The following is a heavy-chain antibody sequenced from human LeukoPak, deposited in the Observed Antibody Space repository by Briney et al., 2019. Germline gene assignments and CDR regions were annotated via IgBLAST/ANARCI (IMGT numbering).Heavy chain of an antibody. V-gene: IGHV4-38-2*02. CDR3: ARHVNSNGSPSDY. D-gene: IGHD1-26*01. CDR1: GYSISSGYY. Sequence: SETLSLTCTVSGYSISSGYYWGWIRQPPGKGLEWIGSIYHSGSTYYNPSLKSRVTISVDTSKNQFSLKLRSVTAADTAVYYCARHVNSNGSPSDYWGQGTLVTVSS. J-gene: IGHJ4*02. CDR2: IYHSGST.